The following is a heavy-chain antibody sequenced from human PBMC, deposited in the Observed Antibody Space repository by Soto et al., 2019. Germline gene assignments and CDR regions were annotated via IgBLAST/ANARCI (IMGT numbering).Heavy chain of an antibody. CDR2: IIPIFGTA. CDR1: GGTFSSYA. Sequence: QVQLVQSGAEVKKPGSSVKVSCKASGGTFSSYAISWVRQAPGQGLEWMGGIIPIFGTANYAQKFQGRVTITADESTSTADMELSSLRSEDTAVYYCASSPRGGGSCRFDYWGQGTLVTVSS. V-gene: IGHV1-69*01. CDR3: ASSPRGGGSCRFDY. D-gene: IGHD2-15*01. J-gene: IGHJ4*02.